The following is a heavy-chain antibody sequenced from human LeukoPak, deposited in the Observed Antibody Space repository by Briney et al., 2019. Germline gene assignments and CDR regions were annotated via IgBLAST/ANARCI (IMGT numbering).Heavy chain of an antibody. CDR1: GYSFTNYW. Sequence: GESLKISCKTSGYSFTNYWIGWVRQMPGKGLEWMGFIYPGDSDTRYSPSFQGQVTISADKSITTAYLQWSSLKASDTAMYYCARRPLMDYWGQGTLVAVSS. V-gene: IGHV5-51*01. CDR3: ARRPLMDY. J-gene: IGHJ4*02. CDR2: IYPGDSDT.